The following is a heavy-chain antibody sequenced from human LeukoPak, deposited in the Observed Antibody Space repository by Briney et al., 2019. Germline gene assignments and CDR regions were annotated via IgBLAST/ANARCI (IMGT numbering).Heavy chain of an antibody. V-gene: IGHV1-18*01. CDR2: ISAYNGNT. D-gene: IGHD3-3*01. CDR1: GYTFTSYG. CDR3: ARGGYDFWSGYYTGNWFDP. J-gene: IGHJ5*02. Sequence: ASVKVSCKASGYTFTSYGISWVRQAPGQGLEWMGWISAYNGNTNYAQKLQGRVTMTTDTSTRTAYMELRSLRSDDTAVYYCARGGYDFWSGYYTGNWFDPWGQGTLVTVSS.